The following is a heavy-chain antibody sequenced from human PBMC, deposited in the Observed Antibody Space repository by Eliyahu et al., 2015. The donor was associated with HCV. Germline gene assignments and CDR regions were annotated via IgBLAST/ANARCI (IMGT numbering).Heavy chain of an antibody. V-gene: IGHV3-9*01. CDR3: AKVVTARFYYNGMDV. CDR2: ISWNSGNI. D-gene: IGHD2-21*02. J-gene: IGHJ6*02. CDR1: GFTFEDYG. Sequence: EVQLVESGGGLVQPGRSLRLSCAASGFTFEDYGMHWVPAGPGKGLEWVSGISWNSGNIGYADSVKGRFTISRDNAKNSLYLQMNSLRPEDTALYYCAKVVTARFYYNGMDVWGQGTTVTVSS.